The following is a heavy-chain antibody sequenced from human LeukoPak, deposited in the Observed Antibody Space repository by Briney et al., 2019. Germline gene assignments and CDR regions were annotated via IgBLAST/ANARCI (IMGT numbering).Heavy chain of an antibody. Sequence: PGGSLRLSCAASGFTFSSSGIHWVRQAPGKGLEWVAFILYDRRCYADSVKGRFTISRDNSKNTLYLQMDSLRAEDTAVYYCAKDISGGNSETYIDYWGQGTLVAVSA. J-gene: IGHJ4*02. V-gene: IGHV3-30*02. CDR1: GFTFSSSG. CDR2: ILYDRR. D-gene: IGHD4-23*01. CDR3: AKDISGGNSETYIDY.